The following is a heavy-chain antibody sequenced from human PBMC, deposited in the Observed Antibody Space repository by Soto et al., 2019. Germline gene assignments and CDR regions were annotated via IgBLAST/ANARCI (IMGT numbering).Heavy chain of an antibody. J-gene: IGHJ5*01. CDR1: GGTFSSYA. CDR2: IIPIFGTA. D-gene: IGHD6-6*01. Sequence: ASVKVSCKASGGTFSSYAISWVRQAPGQGLEWMGGIIPIFGTANYAQKFQGRVTITADESTSTAYMELSSLRSEDTAVYYCARLPGKQLVRIEWFDPWGQGTLVTVSS. V-gene: IGHV1-69*13. CDR3: ARLPGKQLVRIEWFDP.